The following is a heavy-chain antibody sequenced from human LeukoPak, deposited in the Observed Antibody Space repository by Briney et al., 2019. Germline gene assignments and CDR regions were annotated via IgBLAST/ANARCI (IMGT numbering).Heavy chain of an antibody. CDR3: ARGRDGYNLLLDY. J-gene: IGHJ4*02. CDR1: GYTFTGYY. D-gene: IGHD5-24*01. V-gene: IGHV1-2*02. CDR2: INPNSGGT. Sequence: GASVKVSCKASGYTFTGYYMHWVRQAPGQGLEWMGWINPNSGGTNYAQKFQGRVTMTRDMSISTAYMELSRLRSDDTAVYYCARGRDGYNLLLDYWGQGTLVTVSS.